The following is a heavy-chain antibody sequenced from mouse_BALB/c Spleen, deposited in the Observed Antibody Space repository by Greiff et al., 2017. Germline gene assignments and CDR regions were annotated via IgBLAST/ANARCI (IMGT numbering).Heavy chain of an antibody. Sequence: DVKLVESGGGLVKPGGSLKLSCAASGFTFSDYYMYWVRQTPEKRLEWVATISDGGSYTYYPDSVKGRFTISRDNAKNNLYLQMSSLKSEDTAMYYCARSYYGSSWFAYWGQGTLVTVSA. CDR1: GFTFSDYY. CDR3: ARSYYGSSWFAY. V-gene: IGHV5-4*02. J-gene: IGHJ3*01. CDR2: ISDGGSYT. D-gene: IGHD1-1*01.